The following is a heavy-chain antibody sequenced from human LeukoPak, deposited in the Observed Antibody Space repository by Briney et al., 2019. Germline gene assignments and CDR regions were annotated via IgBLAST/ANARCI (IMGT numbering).Heavy chain of an antibody. J-gene: IGHJ4*02. D-gene: IGHD1-26*01. CDR3: AREIVGATPAD. Sequence: PGGSLRLSCAASGFTFSSYWMSWVRKAPGKGLEWVANIKQDGSEKYYVDSVKGRFTISRDNAKNSLYLQMNSLRAEDTAVYYCAREIVGATPADWGQGTLVTVSS. CDR2: IKQDGSEK. V-gene: IGHV3-7*01. CDR1: GFTFSSYW.